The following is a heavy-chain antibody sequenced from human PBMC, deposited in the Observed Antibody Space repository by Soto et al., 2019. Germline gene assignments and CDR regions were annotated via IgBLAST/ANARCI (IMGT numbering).Heavy chain of an antibody. CDR3: ARCYHYYDSSGYYKWDAFDI. D-gene: IGHD3-22*01. Sequence: EVQLVESGGGLVKPGGSLRLSCAASGFTFGSYSMNWVRQAPGKGLEWVSSISSSSSYIDYADSVKGRFTISRDNAKNSLYLQMNSLRADDTAVYYCARCYHYYDSSGYYKWDAFDIWGQGTMVTVSS. CDR2: ISSSSSYI. CDR1: GFTFGSYS. V-gene: IGHV3-21*01. J-gene: IGHJ3*02.